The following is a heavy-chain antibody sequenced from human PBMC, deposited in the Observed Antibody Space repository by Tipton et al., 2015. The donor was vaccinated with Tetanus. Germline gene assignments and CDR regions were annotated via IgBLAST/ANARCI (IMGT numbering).Heavy chain of an antibody. CDR3: VRDGGSSGWLAY. D-gene: IGHD6-19*01. CDR2: IHSRGSST. CDR1: GFSFSTYW. J-gene: IGHJ4*02. Sequence: SLRLSCAASGFSFSTYWMHWVRQAPGKGLVWVSRIHSRGSSTSYADSVKGRFTISRDNAKNTLHLQMNSLRAEDTAVYYCVRDGGSSGWLAYWGQGTLVTVSS. V-gene: IGHV3-74*01.